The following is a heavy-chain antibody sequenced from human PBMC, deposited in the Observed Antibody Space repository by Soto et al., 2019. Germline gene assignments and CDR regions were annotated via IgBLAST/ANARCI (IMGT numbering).Heavy chain of an antibody. J-gene: IGHJ5*02. V-gene: IGHV3-21*01. CDR1: GFTFSDYS. CDR2: ISSRNSYI. CDR3: ARIAPDSSGHYYGPIDL. D-gene: IGHD3-22*01. Sequence: PGGSLRLSCAASGFTFSDYSMNWVRQAPGKGLEWVSSISSRNSYIYFADSVRGRFTISRDNAKNSLYLQMNSLRAEDTAIFYCARIAPDSSGHYYGPIDLWGQGTLVTVSS.